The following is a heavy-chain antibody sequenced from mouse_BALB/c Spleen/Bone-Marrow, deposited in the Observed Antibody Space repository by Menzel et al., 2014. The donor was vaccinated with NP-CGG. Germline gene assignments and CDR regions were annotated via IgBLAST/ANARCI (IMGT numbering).Heavy chain of an antibody. J-gene: IGHJ4*01. Sequence: EVLLVESGAELVKPGDSVKLSCTASGFNIKDTYMHWVKQRPEQGLEWIGRIDPANGNTKYDPMFQGKATITADTSSNTAFLQLSSLSSEDTAVYYCARVKLWSYAMDYWGQGTSVTVSS. CDR2: IDPANGNT. CDR1: GFNIKDTY. V-gene: IGHV14-3*02. D-gene: IGHD1-1*02. CDR3: ARVKLWSYAMDY.